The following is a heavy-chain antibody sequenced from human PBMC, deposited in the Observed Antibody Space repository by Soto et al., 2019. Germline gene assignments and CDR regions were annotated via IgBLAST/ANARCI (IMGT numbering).Heavy chain of an antibody. CDR1: GFTFGSYW. Sequence: GGSLRLSCGVSGFTFGSYWMTWVRQAPGKGLEWVAVISYDGSNKCYADSVKGRFTISRDNSKNTLYLQMSSLRAEDTAVYYCARGGDFWSGIDYWGQGTLVTVSS. CDR2: ISYDGSNK. CDR3: ARGGDFWSGIDY. J-gene: IGHJ4*02. V-gene: IGHV3-30-3*01. D-gene: IGHD3-3*01.